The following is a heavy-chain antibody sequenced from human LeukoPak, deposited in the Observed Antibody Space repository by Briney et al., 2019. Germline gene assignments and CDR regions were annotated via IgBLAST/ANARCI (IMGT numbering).Heavy chain of an antibody. Sequence: PGGSLRLSCAASGFTFSSYGMHWVRQAPGKGLEWVAVIWYDGSNKYYADSVKGRFTISRDNSKNTLYLQMNSLRAEDTAVYYCARDNPRRDWIGPPYYYGMDVWGQGTTVTVSS. CDR3: ARDNPRRDWIGPPYYYGMDV. V-gene: IGHV3-33*01. D-gene: IGHD1-1*01. J-gene: IGHJ6*02. CDR2: IWYDGSNK. CDR1: GFTFSSYG.